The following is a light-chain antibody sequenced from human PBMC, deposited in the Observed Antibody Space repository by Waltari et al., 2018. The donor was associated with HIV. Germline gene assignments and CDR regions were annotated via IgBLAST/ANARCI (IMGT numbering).Light chain of an antibody. Sequence: QSALTQPASVSGSPGQSITISCTGTSSDVGGYNHVSWDQQHPGTAPKLMIFGVSNRPSGVSNRCSGSKSGNTASVTISGLQAEDEADYYCSSYTRSSTLGVFGTGTKVTVL. V-gene: IGLV2-14*03. CDR3: SSYTRSSTLGV. CDR1: SSDVGGYNH. J-gene: IGLJ1*01. CDR2: GVS.